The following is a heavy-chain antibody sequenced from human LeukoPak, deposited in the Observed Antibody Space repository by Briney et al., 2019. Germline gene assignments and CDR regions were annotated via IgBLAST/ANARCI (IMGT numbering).Heavy chain of an antibody. CDR2: ISSSGSTI. Sequence: PGGSLRLSCAASGFTFSDYYMSWIRQAPGKGLEWVSYISSSGSTIYYADSVKGRFTISRDNAKNSLYLQMNSLRAEDTAVYYCARVVPAGVYYYGMDVWGQGTTVTVSS. CDR3: ARVVPAGVYYYGMDV. D-gene: IGHD2-2*01. CDR1: GFTFSDYY. V-gene: IGHV3-11*01. J-gene: IGHJ6*02.